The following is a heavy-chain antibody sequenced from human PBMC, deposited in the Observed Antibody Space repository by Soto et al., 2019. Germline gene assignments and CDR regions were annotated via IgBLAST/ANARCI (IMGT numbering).Heavy chain of an antibody. Sequence: QVQLVQSGPEVKKPGASVKVSCKTSGYTFTSYGISWVRQAPGQGLEWMGWITTDKGKTSYAQKFQGRVTMTTDTSTSTAYMERRSLRPDDTALYYYEARAPAFDYWGQGTLVTVSS. CDR3: EARAPAFDY. CDR1: GYTFTSYG. V-gene: IGHV1-18*01. J-gene: IGHJ4*02. CDR2: ITTDKGKT.